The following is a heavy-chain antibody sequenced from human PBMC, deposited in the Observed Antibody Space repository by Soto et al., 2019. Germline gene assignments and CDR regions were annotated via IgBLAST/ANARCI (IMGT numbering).Heavy chain of an antibody. V-gene: IGHV1-46*01. CDR2: INPSGGST. J-gene: IGHJ3*02. CDR1: GYTFTSYY. Sequence: GASVKVSCKASGYTFTSYYMHWVRQAPGQGLDWMGIINPSGGSTSYAQKFQGRVTMTRDTSTSTVYMELSSLRSKDTAVYYCARDASITMIVVVRNDAFDIWGQGTMVTVSS. CDR3: ARDASITMIVVVRNDAFDI. D-gene: IGHD3-22*01.